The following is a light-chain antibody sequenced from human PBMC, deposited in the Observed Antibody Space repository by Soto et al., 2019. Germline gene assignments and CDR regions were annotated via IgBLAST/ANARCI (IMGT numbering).Light chain of an antibody. V-gene: IGKV1-5*03. CDR1: QSVSSG. J-gene: IGKJ4*01. CDR3: LQYNSYPFT. CDR2: KAS. Sequence: DIQMTQSPSTLSASVGDTVTITCRASQSVSSGLAWYQLKPGKAPKHLIYKASILESGVPSRFSGSGSGAEFTLTISSLQPDDFATYYCLQYNSYPFTFGGGTKVEIK.